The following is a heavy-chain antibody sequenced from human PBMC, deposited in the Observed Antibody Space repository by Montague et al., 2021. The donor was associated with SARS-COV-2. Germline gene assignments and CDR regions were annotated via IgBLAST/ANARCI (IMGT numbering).Heavy chain of an antibody. V-gene: IGHV4-4*02. CDR1: GGSISSSNW. J-gene: IGHJ6*02. D-gene: IGHD6-13*01. Sequence: SETLSLTCAVSGGSISSSNWWSWVRQPPGKGLEWIGGIYHSGSTNYNPSLKSRVTISVGKSKNQFSLKLSSVTAADTAVYYCARDRRSWFPPYYYGMDVWGQGTTGTGSS. CDR3: ARDRRSWFPPYYYGMDV. CDR2: IYHSGST.